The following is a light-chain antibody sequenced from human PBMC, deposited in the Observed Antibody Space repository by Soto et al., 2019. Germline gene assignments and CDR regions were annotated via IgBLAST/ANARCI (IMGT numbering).Light chain of an antibody. CDR1: SSDVGGYNY. CDR3: SSYAGSNNFLYV. Sequence: QSVLTQPASVSGSPGQSITISCTGTSSDVGGYNYVSWNQQHPGKAPKLMIYDVSNRPSGVSNRFSGSKSGNTASLTISGLQAEDEADYYCSSYAGSNNFLYVFGTGTKVTVL. J-gene: IGLJ1*01. CDR2: DVS. V-gene: IGLV2-14*01.